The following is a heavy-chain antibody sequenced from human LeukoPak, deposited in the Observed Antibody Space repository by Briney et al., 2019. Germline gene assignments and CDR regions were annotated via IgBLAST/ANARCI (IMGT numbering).Heavy chain of an antibody. Sequence: SETLSLTCTVSGGSISGSYWSWIRQPPGKGLEWIGYIYYSGSTNYNPSLKSRVTISVGTSKNQFSLKLNSVTAADTAVYYCARGNDIWPRFAPAAFDIWGQGRMVIVYS. CDR2: IYYSGST. D-gene: IGHD3-9*01. J-gene: IGHJ3*02. CDR3: ARGNDIWPRFAPAAFDI. CDR1: GGSISGSY. V-gene: IGHV4-59*08.